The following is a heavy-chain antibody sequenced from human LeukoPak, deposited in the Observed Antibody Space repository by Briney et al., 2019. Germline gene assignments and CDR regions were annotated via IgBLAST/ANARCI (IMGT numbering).Heavy chain of an antibody. CDR2: IYYSGST. CDR3: ARHPGTRTAAHEIDS. Sequence: KPSETLSLTCTVSSGSLSSSNYYWGWIRQPPGKGLEWIGTIYYSGSTYFNPSLKSRVTMSVDTSKNQFSLRLNSVTAADTAVYFCARHPGTRTAAHEIDSWGQGTLVIVSS. V-gene: IGHV4-39*01. J-gene: IGHJ4*02. CDR1: SGSLSSSNYY. D-gene: IGHD6-13*01.